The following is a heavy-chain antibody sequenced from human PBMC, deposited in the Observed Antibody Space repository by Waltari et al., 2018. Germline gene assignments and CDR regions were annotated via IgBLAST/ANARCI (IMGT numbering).Heavy chain of an antibody. V-gene: IGHV4-34*01. CDR1: GGSFSGYY. D-gene: IGHD4-17*01. CDR2: INHSGST. CDR3: ARGRWGSTTVKGVY. Sequence: QVQLQQWGAGLLKPSETLSLTCAVYGGSFSGYYWSWIRQPPGKGLEWIGEINHSGSTNYNPSLKSRVTISVDTSKNQFSLKLSSVTAADTAVYYCARGRWGSTTVKGVYWGQGTLVTVSS. J-gene: IGHJ4*02.